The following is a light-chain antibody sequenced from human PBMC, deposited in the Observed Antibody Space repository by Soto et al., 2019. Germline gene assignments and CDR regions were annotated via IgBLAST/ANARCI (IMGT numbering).Light chain of an antibody. CDR2: GAS. J-gene: IGKJ2*01. Sequence: EIVLTQSPGTLSLSPGERATLSCRARQSISSSYLVWYQQKPGQAPRLLIYGASNRATGIPDRLSGSGSGTDFTLTISRLETEDFAVYYCQQYGSSTMYAFGQGTKREI. CDR1: QSISSSY. CDR3: QQYGSSTMYA. V-gene: IGKV3-20*01.